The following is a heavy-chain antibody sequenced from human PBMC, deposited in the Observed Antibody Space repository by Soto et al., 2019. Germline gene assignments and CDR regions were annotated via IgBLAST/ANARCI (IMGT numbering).Heavy chain of an antibody. Sequence: GESLKISCKGSGYSFTSYWIGWVRQMPGKGLEWVGIIYPGDSDTRYSPSFQGQVTISADKSISTAYLQWSSLKASDTAMYYCARLPSGRGTGALPHRRYYYYGIDVCGQGTTVTVYS. V-gene: IGHV5-51*01. CDR1: GYSFTSYW. CDR2: IYPGDSDT. CDR3: ARLPSGRGTGALPHRRYYYYGIDV. D-gene: IGHD7-27*01. J-gene: IGHJ6*02.